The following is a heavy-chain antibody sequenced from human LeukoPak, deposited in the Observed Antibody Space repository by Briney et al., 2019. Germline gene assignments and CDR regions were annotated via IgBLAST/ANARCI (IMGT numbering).Heavy chain of an antibody. CDR1: GGSFSGYY. CDR3: ARGHPYSYSSSWVYYYYYGMDV. V-gene: IGHV4-34*01. D-gene: IGHD6-13*01. Sequence: SETLSLTCAVYGGSFSGYYWSWIRQPPGKGLEWIGEINHSGSTNYNPSLKSRVTISVDTSKNQFSLKLSSVTAADTAVYYCARGHPYSYSSSWVYYYYYGMDVWGQGTTVTVSS. CDR2: INHSGST. J-gene: IGHJ6*02.